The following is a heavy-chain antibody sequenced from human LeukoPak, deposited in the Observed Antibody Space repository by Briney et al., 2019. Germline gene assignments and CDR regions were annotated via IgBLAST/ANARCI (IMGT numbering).Heavy chain of an antibody. J-gene: IGHJ4*02. D-gene: IGHD1-26*01. V-gene: IGHV3-30*18. CDR3: AKDPSGSAEASYFDY. CDR1: GFTFSSYG. CDR2: ISYDGSNK. Sequence: GRSLRLSCAASGFTFSSYGMHWVRQAPGKGLEWVAVISYDGSNKYYADSVKGRFTISRDNSKNTLYLQMNSLRAEDTAVYYCAKDPSGSAEASYFDYWGQGTLVTVSS.